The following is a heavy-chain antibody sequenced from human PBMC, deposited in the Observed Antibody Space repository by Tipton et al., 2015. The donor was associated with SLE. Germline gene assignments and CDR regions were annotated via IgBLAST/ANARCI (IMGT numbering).Heavy chain of an antibody. CDR2: VNIDGSRT. Sequence: SLRLSCAASGFTFSSYWMHWVRQAPGKGLVWVSRVNIDGSRTKYAASVKGRFTISRDDSKNSLYLQMNSLKTEDTAVYYCARGIQGVIGGQGTLVTVSS. V-gene: IGHV3-74*01. D-gene: IGHD3-16*02. CDR3: ARGIQGVI. J-gene: IGHJ4*02. CDR1: GFTFSSYW.